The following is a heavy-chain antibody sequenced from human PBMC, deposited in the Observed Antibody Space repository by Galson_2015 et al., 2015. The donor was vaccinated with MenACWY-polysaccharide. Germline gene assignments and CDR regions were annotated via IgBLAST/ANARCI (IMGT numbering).Heavy chain of an antibody. D-gene: IGHD6-25*01. CDR2: MWHSGGT. Sequence: RPTPGEGLEWLGAMWHSGGTPYHPSLQRRVSISVDTSKNQLSLKLYSVTAADTAVYYCVREVAAARGAFDFWGQGTVVTVSS. CDR3: VREVAAARGAFDF. V-gene: IGHV4-34*01. J-gene: IGHJ3*01.